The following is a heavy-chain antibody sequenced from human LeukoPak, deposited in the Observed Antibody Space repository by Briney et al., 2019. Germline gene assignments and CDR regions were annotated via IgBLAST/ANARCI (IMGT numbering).Heavy chain of an antibody. J-gene: IGHJ3*02. V-gene: IGHV4-4*02. CDR2: IYYSGST. CDR1: GGSISSSNW. Sequence: SGTLSLTCAVSGGSISSSNWWSWVRQPPGKGLEWIGYIYYSGSTNYNPSLKSRVTISVDTSKNQCSLKLSSVTTADTAVYYCTRSTNLEAFDIWGQGTMVTVSS. D-gene: IGHD2-8*01. CDR3: TRSTNLEAFDI.